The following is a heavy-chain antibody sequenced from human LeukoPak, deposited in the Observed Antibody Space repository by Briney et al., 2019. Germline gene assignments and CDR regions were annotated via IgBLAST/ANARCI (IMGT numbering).Heavy chain of an antibody. CDR2: ISAYNGNT. Sequence: RASVKVSCKASGYTFTSYGISWVRQAPGLGLEWMGWISAYNGNTNYAQKLQGRVTMTTDTSTSTAYMELRSLRSDDTAVYYCARGGGYDFWSGYYKPDDAFDIWGQGTMVTVSS. CDR3: ARGGGYDFWSGYYKPDDAFDI. J-gene: IGHJ3*02. D-gene: IGHD3-3*01. V-gene: IGHV1-18*01. CDR1: GYTFTSYG.